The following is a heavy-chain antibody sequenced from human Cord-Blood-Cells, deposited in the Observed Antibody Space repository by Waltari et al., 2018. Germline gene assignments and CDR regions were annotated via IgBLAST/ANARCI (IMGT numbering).Heavy chain of an antibody. V-gene: IGHV1-18*04. D-gene: IGHD3-9*01. J-gene: IGHJ4*02. CDR2: ISAYTGNT. Sequence: QVQLVQSGAEVKKPGASVKVSCKASGYTFTSYGISWVRQAPGQGLEWMGWISAYTGNTNYAQKLQGRVTMTTDTSTSTAYMELRSLRSDDTAVYYCARGPDYDILTGYLDFDYWGQGTLVTVSS. CDR3: ARGPDYDILTGYLDFDY. CDR1: GYTFTSYG.